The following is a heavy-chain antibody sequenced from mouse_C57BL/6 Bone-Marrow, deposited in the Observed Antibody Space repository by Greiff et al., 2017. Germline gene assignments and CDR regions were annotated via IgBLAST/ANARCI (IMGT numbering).Heavy chain of an antibody. V-gene: IGHV5-4*03. CDR2: ISDGGSYT. D-gene: IGHD2-3*01. J-gene: IGHJ4*01. Sequence: EVKLEESGGGLVKPGGSLKLSCAASGFTFSSYAMSWVRPTPEKRLEWVATISDGGSYTYYPDNVKGRFTISRDNAKNNLYLQMSHLKSEDTAMYYCARDGYYVYYYAMDYWGQGTSVTVSS. CDR1: GFTFSSYA. CDR3: ARDGYYVYYYAMDY.